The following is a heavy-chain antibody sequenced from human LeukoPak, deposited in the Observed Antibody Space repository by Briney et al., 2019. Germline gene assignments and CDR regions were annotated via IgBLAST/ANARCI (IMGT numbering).Heavy chain of an antibody. D-gene: IGHD2-2*01. J-gene: IGHJ6*02. V-gene: IGHV4-59*08. Sequence: SSETLSLTCTVSGGSISSYYWSWIRQPPGKGLEWIGYIYYSGSTNYNPSLKSRVTISVDTSKNQFSLKLSSVTAADTAVYYCARRYCSSTSCYGDYGMDVWGQGTTVTVSS. CDR1: GGSISSYY. CDR3: ARRYCSSTSCYGDYGMDV. CDR2: IYYSGST.